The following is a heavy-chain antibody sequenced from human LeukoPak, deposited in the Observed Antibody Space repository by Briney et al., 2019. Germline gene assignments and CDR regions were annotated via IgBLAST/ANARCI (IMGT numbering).Heavy chain of an antibody. J-gene: IGHJ4*02. V-gene: IGHV4-34*01. Sequence: SETLSLTCAVYGGSFSGYYWSWIRQPPGKGLEWIGEINHSGSTNYNPSLKSRVTISVDTSKNQFSLKLSSVTAADTAVYYCARRPYYYGSGSYYKSFDYWGQGTLVTVSS. CDR2: INHSGST. CDR1: GGSFSGYY. CDR3: ARRPYYYGSGSYYKSFDY. D-gene: IGHD3-10*01.